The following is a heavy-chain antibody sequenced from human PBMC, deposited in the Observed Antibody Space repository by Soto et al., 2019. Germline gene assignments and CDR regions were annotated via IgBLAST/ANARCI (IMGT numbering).Heavy chain of an antibody. CDR2: IWCDGGVR. V-gene: IGHV3-33*01. J-gene: IGHJ6*02. Sequence: TGGFLRLSCAASAFSFSSYAMHWVRQAPGKGLEWVADIWCDGGVRYYADCVKGRFTVSRDNSKSILYLQMNSLRADDPAVYYCAREINPSAADVWGQGTTGAVSS. CDR1: AFSFSSYA. CDR3: AREINPSAADV. D-gene: IGHD2-15*01.